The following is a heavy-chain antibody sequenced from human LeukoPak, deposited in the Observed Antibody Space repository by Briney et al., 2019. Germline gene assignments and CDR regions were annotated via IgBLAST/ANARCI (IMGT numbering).Heavy chain of an antibody. CDR2: ISYDGSNK. CDR1: GFTFSGYG. J-gene: IGHJ4*02. V-gene: IGHV3-30*18. Sequence: GRSLRLSCAASGFTFSGYGMHWVRQAPGKGLEWVAVISYDGSNKYYADSVKGRFTISRDNSKNTLYLQMNSLRAEDTAVYYCAKDMSSGWRTGVFDYWGQGTLVTVSS. D-gene: IGHD6-19*01. CDR3: AKDMSSGWRTGVFDY.